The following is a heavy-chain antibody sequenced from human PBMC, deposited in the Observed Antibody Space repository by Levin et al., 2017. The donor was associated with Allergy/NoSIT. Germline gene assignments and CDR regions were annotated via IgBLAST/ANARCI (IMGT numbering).Heavy chain of an antibody. J-gene: IGHJ6*02. CDR2: ISSSSSYI. CDR3: ARDLGPGGSGYYGMDV. V-gene: IGHV3-21*01. CDR1: GFTFSSYS. Sequence: GGSLRLSCAASGFTFSSYSMNWVRQAPGKGLEWVSSISSSSSYIYYADSVKGRFTISRDNAKNSLYLQMNSLRAEDTAVYYCARDLGPGGSGYYGMDVWGQGTTVTVSS. D-gene: IGHD3-10*01.